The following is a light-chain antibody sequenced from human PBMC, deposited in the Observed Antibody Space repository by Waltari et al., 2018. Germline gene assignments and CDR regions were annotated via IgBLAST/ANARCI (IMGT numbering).Light chain of an antibody. CDR1: SRRTYN. V-gene: IGLV3-19*01. CDR2: GKN. J-gene: IGLJ2*01. CDR3: HSRDSSGNVL. Sequence: SSELTQYPAVSVALGQTVRHTCQGASRRTYNVSWVHQKPGQAPALAICGKNNRPSGIPDRFSASSSGSTASLTIIGAQAEDEADYYCHSRDSSGNVLIGGGTKLTVV.